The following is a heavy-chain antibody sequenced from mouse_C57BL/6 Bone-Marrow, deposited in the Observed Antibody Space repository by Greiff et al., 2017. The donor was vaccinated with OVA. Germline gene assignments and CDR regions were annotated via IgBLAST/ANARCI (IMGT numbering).Heavy chain of an antibody. J-gene: IGHJ3*01. CDR1: GFSFSSYT. CDR2: ISGGGGNT. CDR3: ARRVDNSGYVGFAY. D-gene: IGHD3-2*02. V-gene: IGHV5-9*01. Sequence: DVHLVESGGGLVKPGGSLKLSCAASGFSFSSYTMSWVRQTPEKRLEWVATISGGGGNTYYPDSVKGRFTISIDNAKNTLYLQMSSLGSEDTALYYCARRVDNSGYVGFAYWGQGTLVTVSA.